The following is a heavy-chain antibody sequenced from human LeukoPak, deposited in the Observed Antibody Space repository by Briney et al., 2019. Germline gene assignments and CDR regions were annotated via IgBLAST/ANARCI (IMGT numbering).Heavy chain of an antibody. CDR3: ARDVGYDYVWGSYRYFDS. Sequence: SETLSLTCTVSGGSISSYYWSWIRQLPGKGLEWIGYIFHTGSTHYNPSLRSRVTISVDTSKNQFSLKLSAAATADTAVYHCARDVGYDYVWGSYRYFDSWGQGTLVAVSS. CDR1: GGSISSYY. J-gene: IGHJ4*02. CDR2: IFHTGST. D-gene: IGHD3-16*02. V-gene: IGHV4-59*01.